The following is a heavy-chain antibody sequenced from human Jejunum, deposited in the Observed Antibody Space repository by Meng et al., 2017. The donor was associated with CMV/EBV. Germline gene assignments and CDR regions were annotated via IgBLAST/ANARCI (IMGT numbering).Heavy chain of an antibody. D-gene: IGHD3/OR15-3a*01. CDR2: INPNNGDT. CDR1: GNTLTDYY. V-gene: IGHV1-2*06. CDR3: ARGQGDNTWTANDY. Sequence: SGNTLTDYYIHWVRQAPGQGLEWMGRINPNNGDTNYAQSFQGRVTMTRDTSISTVYMELHRLTSDDTALFYCARGQGDNTWTANDYWGQGTLVTVSS. J-gene: IGHJ4*02.